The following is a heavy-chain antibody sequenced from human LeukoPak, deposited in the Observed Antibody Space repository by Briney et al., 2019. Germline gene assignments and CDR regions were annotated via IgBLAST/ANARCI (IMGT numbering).Heavy chain of an antibody. V-gene: IGHV1-18*01. D-gene: IGHD2-15*01. J-gene: IGHJ4*02. CDR2: ISAYNGNT. CDR1: GYTFTSYG. Sequence: ASVMVSCKASGYTFTSYGINWVRQAPGQGLEWMGWISAYNGNTNCAQKFQGRVIMTTDTLTSTAYMELMSLRSDDTAVYYCARFLIGGGSPHYFDYWGQGTLVTVSS. CDR3: ARFLIGGGSPHYFDY.